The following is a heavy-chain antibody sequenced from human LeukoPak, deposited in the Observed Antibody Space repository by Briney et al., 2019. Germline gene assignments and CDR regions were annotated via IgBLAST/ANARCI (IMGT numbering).Heavy chain of an antibody. J-gene: IGHJ4*02. CDR1: GHSIINSYY. CDR2: IYHSGST. V-gene: IGHV4-38-2*02. D-gene: IGHD4-23*01. CDR3: ARTRAYGGRPDY. Sequence: ASETLSLTCTVSGHSIINSYYWGWIRPPPGKGLEWIGYIYHSGSTYYNPSLKSRVTISVDTSKNQFSLKLTSVTAADTAVYYCARTRAYGGRPDYWGQGTLVTVSS.